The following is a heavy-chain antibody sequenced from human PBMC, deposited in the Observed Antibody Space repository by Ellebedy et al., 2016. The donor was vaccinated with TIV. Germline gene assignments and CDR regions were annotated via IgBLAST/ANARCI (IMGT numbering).Heavy chain of an antibody. CDR1: GFTFSIYA. V-gene: IGHV3-23*01. Sequence: PGGSLRLSCAASGFTFSIYALAWVRQAPGKGLEWVSTISCQGHIPCYADSVKGRFTISRDNSKNTLFLQMDGLRAEDTALYYCAKYGDYYWGQGTLVTVSS. D-gene: IGHD2-21*02. CDR2: ISCQGHIP. J-gene: IGHJ4*02. CDR3: AKYGDYY.